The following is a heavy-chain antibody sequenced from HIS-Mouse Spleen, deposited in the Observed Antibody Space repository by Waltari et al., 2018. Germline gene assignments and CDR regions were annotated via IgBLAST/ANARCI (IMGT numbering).Heavy chain of an antibody. CDR3: AREIPYSSSWYDWYFDL. V-gene: IGHV4-39*07. CDR2: IYYSGTT. D-gene: IGHD6-13*01. Sequence: QLQLQESGPGLVKPSETLSLTCTVSGGSISSSSYYWGWIRQPPGKGLEWIGRIYYSGTTSYHPSLKCRVTISVDASKNQFSLKLGSVTAADTAVYYCAREIPYSSSWYDWYFDLWGRGTLVTVSS. CDR1: GGSISSSSYY. J-gene: IGHJ2*01.